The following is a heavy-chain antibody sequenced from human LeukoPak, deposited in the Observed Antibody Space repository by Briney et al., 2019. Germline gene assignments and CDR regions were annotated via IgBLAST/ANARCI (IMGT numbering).Heavy chain of an antibody. Sequence: ASVKVSCKASGYTFTGYYMHWVRQAPGQGLEWMGWINPNSGGTNYAQKFQGRFTMTRDTSISTAYMELSRLRSDDTAVYYCARGLTGYSSGWYEGYFDYWGQGTLVTVSS. CDR3: ARGLTGYSSGWYEGYFDY. J-gene: IGHJ4*02. D-gene: IGHD6-19*01. CDR2: INPNSGGT. V-gene: IGHV1-2*02. CDR1: GYTFTGYY.